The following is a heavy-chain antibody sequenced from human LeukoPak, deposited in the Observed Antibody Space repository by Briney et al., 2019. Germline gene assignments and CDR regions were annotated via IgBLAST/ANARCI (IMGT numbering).Heavy chain of an antibody. CDR3: ARVAGYCSGGSCRTRFDP. CDR2: INHSGST. D-gene: IGHD2-15*01. V-gene: IGHV4-34*01. J-gene: IGHJ5*02. CDR1: GGSFSGYY. Sequence: SETLPLTCAVYGGSFSGYYWSWIRQPPGKGLEWIGEINHSGSTNYNPSLKSRVTISVDTSKNQFSLKLSSVTAADTAVYYCARVAGYCSGGSCRTRFDPWGQGTLVTVSS.